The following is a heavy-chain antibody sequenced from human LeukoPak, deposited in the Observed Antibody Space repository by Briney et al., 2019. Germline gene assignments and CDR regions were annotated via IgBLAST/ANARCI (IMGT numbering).Heavy chain of an antibody. D-gene: IGHD6-6*01. V-gene: IGHV1-2*02. Sequence: ASVKVSCKASGYTFTGYYMHWVRQAPGQGLEWMGWINPNSGGTNYAQKFQGRVTMTRDTSISTAYMELSRLRSDDTAVYYCARDRIATRNWFDPWGQGTLVTVFS. CDR1: GYTFTGYY. J-gene: IGHJ5*02. CDR3: ARDRIATRNWFDP. CDR2: INPNSGGT.